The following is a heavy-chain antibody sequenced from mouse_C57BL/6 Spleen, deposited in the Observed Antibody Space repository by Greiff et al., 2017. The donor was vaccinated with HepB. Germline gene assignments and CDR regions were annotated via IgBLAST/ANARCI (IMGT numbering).Heavy chain of an antibody. J-gene: IGHJ2*01. Sequence: VKLVESGPELVKPGASVKLSCKASGYTFTSYDINWVKQRPGQGLEWIGWIYPRDGSTKYNEKFKGKATLTVDTSSSTAYMELHSLTSEDSAVYFCARSRDGYYSFFDYWGQGTTLTVSS. CDR1: GYTFTSYD. CDR2: IYPRDGST. CDR3: ARSRDGYYSFFDY. D-gene: IGHD2-3*01. V-gene: IGHV1-85*01.